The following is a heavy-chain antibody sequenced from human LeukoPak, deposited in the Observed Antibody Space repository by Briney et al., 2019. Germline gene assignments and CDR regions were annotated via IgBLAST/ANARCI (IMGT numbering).Heavy chain of an antibody. Sequence: GESLKISCKGSGYFFSNYWIGWVRQMPGKGLEWMGIIYPGDSDTRYSPSFQGQVTISADKSISTAYVQWRSLKDTDTAMYYCARQSVVTPRAAFDIWGQGTMVTVSS. CDR1: GYFFSNYW. J-gene: IGHJ3*02. D-gene: IGHD4-23*01. V-gene: IGHV5-51*01. CDR2: IYPGDSDT. CDR3: ARQSVVTPRAAFDI.